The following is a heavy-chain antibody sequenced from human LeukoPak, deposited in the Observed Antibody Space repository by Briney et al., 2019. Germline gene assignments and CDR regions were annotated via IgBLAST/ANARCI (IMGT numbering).Heavy chain of an antibody. Sequence: PGGSLRLSCVVSGIPFSDYYMNWIRQAPGKGLEWVSTISPSGADTYYADSVKGRFTISRDISKNTLYLQMNSLRPEDTAVYYCARRTYNWGAFDIWGQGTMVTVSS. CDR2: ISPSGADT. CDR3: ARRTYNWGAFDI. J-gene: IGHJ3*02. CDR1: GIPFSDYY. D-gene: IGHD5-24*01. V-gene: IGHV3-23*01.